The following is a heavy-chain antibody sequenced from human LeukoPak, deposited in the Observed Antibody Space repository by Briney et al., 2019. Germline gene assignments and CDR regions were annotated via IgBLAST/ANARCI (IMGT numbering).Heavy chain of an antibody. CDR2: ISGSGDST. CDR3: ARLNYDNTSYYSNYFEY. CDR1: GFTFSNYA. J-gene: IGHJ4*02. V-gene: IGHV3-23*01. D-gene: IGHD3-22*01. Sequence: GGSLRLSCAASGFTFSNYAMRWVRQAPGKGLEWVPGISGSGDSTYYADSVKGRFTISRDNSKHTVFLQMNSLRAEDTAVYYCARLNYDNTSYYSNYFEYWGQGTLVTVSS.